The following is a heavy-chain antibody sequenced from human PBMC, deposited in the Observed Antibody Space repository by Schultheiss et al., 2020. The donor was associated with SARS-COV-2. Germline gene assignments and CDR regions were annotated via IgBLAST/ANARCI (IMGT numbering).Heavy chain of an antibody. D-gene: IGHD2-2*01. J-gene: IGHJ6*03. V-gene: IGHV3-48*02. CDR1: GYTFSSYS. CDR2: ISSSSSTI. CDR3: ARDRYYCSSTSCPVVYMDV. Sequence: SCKASGYTFSSYSMNWVRQAPGKGLEWVSYISSSSSTIYYADSVKGRFTISRDNAKNSLYLQMNSLRDEDTAVYYCARDRYYCSSTSCPVVYMDVWGKGTTVTVSS.